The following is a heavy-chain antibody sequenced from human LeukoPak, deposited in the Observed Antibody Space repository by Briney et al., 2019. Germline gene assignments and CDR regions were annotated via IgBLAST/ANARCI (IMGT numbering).Heavy chain of an antibody. CDR3: ARLSPTWYFDY. CDR1: GFTFTTYE. Sequence: GGSLRLSCATSGFTFTTYEMNWVRQAPGKGLEWVSYITSSGDIKTYADPVKGRFTISRDNAKNSLYLQMNSLRAEDTAVYYCARLSPTWYFDYWGQGTLVTVSS. J-gene: IGHJ4*02. V-gene: IGHV3-48*03. CDR2: ITSSGDIK.